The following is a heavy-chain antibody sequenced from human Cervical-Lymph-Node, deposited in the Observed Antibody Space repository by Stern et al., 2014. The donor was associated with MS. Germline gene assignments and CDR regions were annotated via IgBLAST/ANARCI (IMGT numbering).Heavy chain of an antibody. V-gene: IGHV3-33*01. J-gene: IGHJ4*02. CDR2: IWYDGSNK. CDR1: GFTFSSYG. Sequence: VQLVESGGGVVQPGRSLRLSCAASGFTFSSYGMHWVRQAPGKGLEWVAVIWYDGSNKYYADSVKGRFTISRDNSKNTLYLQMNSLRAEDTAVYYCARDPRRTVVMDFDYWGQGTLVTVSS. D-gene: IGHD4-23*01. CDR3: ARDPRRTVVMDFDY.